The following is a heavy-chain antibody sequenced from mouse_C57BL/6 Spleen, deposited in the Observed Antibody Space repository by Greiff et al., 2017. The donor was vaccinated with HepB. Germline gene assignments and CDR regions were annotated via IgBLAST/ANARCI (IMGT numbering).Heavy chain of an antibody. CDR2: ISYSGST. D-gene: IGHD1-2*01. CDR1: GYSITSGYG. V-gene: IGHV3-2*02. CDR3: ARTARIKY. J-gene: IGHJ2*01. Sequence: EVQLQQSGPGLVKPSPSLSLTCTVTGYSITSGYGWNWIRQFPGNKLEWMGYISYSGSTNYNPSLKSRISITRDTSKNQFFMQLNSVTTEDTATYYCARTARIKYWGQGTTLTVSS.